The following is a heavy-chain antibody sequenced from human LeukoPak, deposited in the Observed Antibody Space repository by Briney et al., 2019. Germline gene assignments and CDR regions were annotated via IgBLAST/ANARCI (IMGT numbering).Heavy chain of an antibody. CDR1: GFTFSDYY. D-gene: IGHD3-9*01. J-gene: IGHJ4*02. CDR2: ISGSGNTI. V-gene: IGHV3-11*01. CDR3: ARDIGRYFDWSFDY. Sequence: PGGSLRLSCAASGFTFSDYYITWIRQAPGKGLEWVSHISGSGNTIYYADSVKGRFTISRDNAKNSLYLQMNSLRAEDTAVYYCARDIGRYFDWSFDYWGQGTLVTVSS.